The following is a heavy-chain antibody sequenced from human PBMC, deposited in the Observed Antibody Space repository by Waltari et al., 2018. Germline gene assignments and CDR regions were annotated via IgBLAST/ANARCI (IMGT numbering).Heavy chain of an antibody. CDR2: IYYSGST. D-gene: IGHD6-19*01. Sequence: QVQLQESGPGLVKPSETLSLTCTASGGSISSYYWSWIRQPPGKGLEWIGYIYYSGSTNYNPSLKSRVTISVDTSKNQFSLKLSSVTAADTAVYYCARDRTSSGWPLDYWGQGTLVTVSS. V-gene: IGHV4-59*01. CDR1: GGSISSYY. J-gene: IGHJ4*02. CDR3: ARDRTSSGWPLDY.